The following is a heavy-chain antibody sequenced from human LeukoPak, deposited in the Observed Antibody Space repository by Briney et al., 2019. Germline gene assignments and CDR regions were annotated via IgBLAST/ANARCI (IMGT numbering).Heavy chain of an antibody. V-gene: IGHV4-38-2*01. CDR1: GYSISSGYY. Sequence: KPSETLSLTCAVSGYSISSGYYWGWIRPPPGKGLEWIGSIYHSGSTYYNPSLKSRVTISVDTSKNQFSLKLSSVTAADTAVYYRARTRREYQLLSFDYWGQGTLVTVSS. J-gene: IGHJ4*02. CDR3: ARTRREYQLLSFDY. D-gene: IGHD2-2*01. CDR2: IYHSGST.